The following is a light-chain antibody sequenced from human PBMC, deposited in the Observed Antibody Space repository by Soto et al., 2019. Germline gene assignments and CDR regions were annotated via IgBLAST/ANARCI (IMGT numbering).Light chain of an antibody. CDR1: QSVNSN. CDR2: DAS. V-gene: IGKV3-15*01. CDR3: QQFDNRPPAT. Sequence: EIVMTQSPATLSVSPGERATLSCRASQSVNSNLAWYQRKPGQAPTLLIYDASPRATGIPVRFSGSGSGTEFTLTISNLQSEDFAVYYCQQFDNRPPATFGQGTRLEIK. J-gene: IGKJ5*01.